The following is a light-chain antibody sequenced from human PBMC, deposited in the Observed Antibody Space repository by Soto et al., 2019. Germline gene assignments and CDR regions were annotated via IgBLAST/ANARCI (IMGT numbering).Light chain of an antibody. J-gene: IGKJ3*01. CDR1: QDINKY. V-gene: IGKV1-27*01. CDR2: AAS. Sequence: DIQMTQSPSSLSASVGDRVTITCRASQDINKYLAWFQQKPGKVPEVLIYAASTLQSGVPSRFSGSGSGTDFTLTISSLQPDDVATYYCQEYYSAPDTFGPGTKVEIK. CDR3: QEYYSAPDT.